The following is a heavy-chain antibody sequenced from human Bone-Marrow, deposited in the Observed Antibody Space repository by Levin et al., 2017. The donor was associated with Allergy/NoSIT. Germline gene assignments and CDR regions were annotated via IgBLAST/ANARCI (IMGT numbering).Heavy chain of an antibody. V-gene: IGHV1-2*06. CDR1: GYTFTAYY. CDR2: INPSFGGT. J-gene: IGHJ4*02. CDR3: ARVPGSLTGLIDH. Sequence: GASVKVSCKASGYTFTAYYIHWMRQAPGQGLEWMGRINPSFGGTNYAQRFQGRVTMTRDTSIDTAYMELSSLRSDDTAVYFCARVPGSLTGLIDHWGQGTLVTVSS.